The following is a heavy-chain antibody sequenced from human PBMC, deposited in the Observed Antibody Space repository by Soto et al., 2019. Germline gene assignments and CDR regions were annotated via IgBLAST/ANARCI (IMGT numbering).Heavy chain of an antibody. CDR3: ARDSGGNYGGLDAFDI. D-gene: IGHD2-21*02. Sequence: GGSLRLSCAASGFTFSSYAMHWVRQAPGKGLEWVAVISYDGSNKYYADSVKGRFTISRDNSKNTLYLQMNSLRAEDTAVYYCARDSGGNYGGLDAFDIWGQGTMVTVSS. CDR1: GFTFSSYA. CDR2: ISYDGSNK. J-gene: IGHJ3*02. V-gene: IGHV3-30-3*01.